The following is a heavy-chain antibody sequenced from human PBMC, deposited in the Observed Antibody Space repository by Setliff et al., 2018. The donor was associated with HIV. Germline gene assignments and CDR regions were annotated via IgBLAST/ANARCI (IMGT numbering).Heavy chain of an antibody. CDR1: GYSFTDYY. V-gene: IGHV1-2*04. J-gene: IGHJ6*02. CDR2: INPKSDGT. CDR3: AREDYYYYGMDV. Sequence: ASVKVSCKASGYSFTDYYIHWVRQAPGQGLEWMGWINPKSDGTNYAQKFQGWITMTRDTSISTAYMELSRLRSDDTAVYYCAREDYYYYGMDVWGQGTTVTVSS.